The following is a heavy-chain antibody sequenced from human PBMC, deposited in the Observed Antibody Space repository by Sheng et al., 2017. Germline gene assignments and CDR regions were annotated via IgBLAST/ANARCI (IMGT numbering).Heavy chain of an antibody. CDR2: ISGSGDDT. Sequence: EVQLLESGGGLVQPGGSLRLSCAASGFSFSNFSMSWVRQAPGKGLEWVSTISGSGDDTYYADSVKGRFTISRDNSKNTLYLQMNSLGAEDTAVYYCAKDRRRDGYNTVDYWGLGTLVTVSS. CDR1: GFSFSNFS. V-gene: IGHV3-23*01. J-gene: IGHJ4*02. D-gene: IGHD5-12*01. CDR3: AKDRRRDGYNTVDY.